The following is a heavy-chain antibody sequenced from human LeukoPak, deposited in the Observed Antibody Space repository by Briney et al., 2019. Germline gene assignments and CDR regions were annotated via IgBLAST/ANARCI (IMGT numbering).Heavy chain of an antibody. CDR3: AKSLWFGESALDY. J-gene: IGHJ4*02. Sequence: GGSLRLFCAASGFTFNSYAMSWVRQAPGKGLEWVSAISGSGGSTYYADSVKGRFTISRDNSKNTLYLQMNSLRAEDTAVYYCAKSLWFGESALDYWGQGTLVTVSS. CDR1: GFTFNSYA. D-gene: IGHD3-10*01. CDR2: ISGSGGST. V-gene: IGHV3-23*01.